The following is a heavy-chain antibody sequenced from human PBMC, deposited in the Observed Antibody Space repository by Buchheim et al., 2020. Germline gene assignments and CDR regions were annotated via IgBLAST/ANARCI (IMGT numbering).Heavy chain of an antibody. CDR1: GGSFSGYY. Sequence: QVQLQQWGAGLLKPSETLSLTCAVYGGSFSGYYWSWIRQPPGKGLEWIGEINHSGSTNYNPSLKSRVTISVDTSKSQFYLKLSSVTAADTAVYYCAARATGIVVVVAAAPFDYWGQGTL. D-gene: IGHD2-15*01. CDR3: AARATGIVVVVAAAPFDY. V-gene: IGHV4-34*01. J-gene: IGHJ4*02. CDR2: INHSGST.